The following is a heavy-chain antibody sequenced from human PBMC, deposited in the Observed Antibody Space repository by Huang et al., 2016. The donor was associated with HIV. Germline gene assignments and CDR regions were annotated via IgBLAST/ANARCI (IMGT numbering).Heavy chain of an antibody. J-gene: IGHJ3*02. CDR2: ISDSGST. D-gene: IGHD3-22*01. CDR1: GGSFSGHY. Sequence: QVQLQQWGAELLKPSETLSLTCAVSGGSFSGHYWPWIRQPPGRGLEWIGEISDSGSTTYNPSLKSRVPISGDTSQSQFSLKLNSVTAADTAIYYCARMFKYDSGGYWGNDAFDIWGQGTMVTVSS. V-gene: IGHV4-34*02. CDR3: ARMFKYDSGGYWGNDAFDI.